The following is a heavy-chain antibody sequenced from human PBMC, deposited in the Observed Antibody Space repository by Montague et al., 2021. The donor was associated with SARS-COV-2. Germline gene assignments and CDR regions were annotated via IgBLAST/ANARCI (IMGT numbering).Heavy chain of an antibody. CDR3: ARGVDTGVVTVTGGFDS. J-gene: IGHJ4*02. CDR2: IYRSGSP. V-gene: IGHV4-61*02. Sequence: TLSLTRTVSGRSISRGYYYWSWIRLPAGQGLVWIGRIYRSGSPNYNRSLESRVVLSVYTSRNQFSMKMTSVTAADTAMYYCARGVDTGVVTVTGGFDSWGQGTLVIVSS. CDR1: GRSISRGYYY. D-gene: IGHD5-18*01.